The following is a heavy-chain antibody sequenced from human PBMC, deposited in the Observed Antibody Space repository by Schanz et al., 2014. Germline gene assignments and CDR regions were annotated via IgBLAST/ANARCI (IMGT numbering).Heavy chain of an antibody. J-gene: IGHJ4*02. V-gene: IGHV3-23*01. CDR2: ISGSGGRT. Sequence: DVHLLESGGGLVQPGGSLRLSCAASGFTFSSYWMHWVRQAPGKGLEWVSAISGSGGRTYYADTVQGRVTISSDNSKSTLYLQMSSLRAEDTAVYYCAKSQGSSFDSWGQGTLVTVSS. D-gene: IGHD6-13*01. CDR3: AKSQGSSFDS. CDR1: GFTFSSYW.